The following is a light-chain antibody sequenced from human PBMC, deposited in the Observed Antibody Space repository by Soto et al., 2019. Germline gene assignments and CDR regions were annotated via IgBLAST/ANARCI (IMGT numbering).Light chain of an antibody. V-gene: IGKV1-39*01. J-gene: IGKJ2*03. Sequence: DIQMTQSPSSLSASVGDRVTITCRASQTIDTYLNWYQQNPGHAPKLPSSAASTLQTGVPSRFNGSGSRADVRLSMSGGQREELGTYYCQQGRGIPYSCCQGTKLEIK. CDR2: AAS. CDR3: QQGRGIPYS. CDR1: QTIDTY.